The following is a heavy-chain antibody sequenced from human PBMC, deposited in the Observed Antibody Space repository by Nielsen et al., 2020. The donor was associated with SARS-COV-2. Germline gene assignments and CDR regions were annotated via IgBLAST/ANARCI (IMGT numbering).Heavy chain of an antibody. CDR1: GFSVSRYF. V-gene: IGHV3-48*03. D-gene: IGHD6-19*01. Sequence: GESLKISCAASGFSVSRYFMSWVRQIPGKGLEWVSYISNSGSVISYADYVKGRFTISRDNAQNSLYLQMNSLRVEDTGVYYCARDPGVAVGEDGFDIWGQGTMVTVSS. J-gene: IGHJ3*02. CDR3: ARDPGVAVGEDGFDI. CDR2: ISNSGSVI.